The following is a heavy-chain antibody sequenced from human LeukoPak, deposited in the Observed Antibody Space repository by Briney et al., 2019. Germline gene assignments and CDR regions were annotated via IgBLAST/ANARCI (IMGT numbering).Heavy chain of an antibody. D-gene: IGHD6-19*01. J-gene: IGHJ4*02. Sequence: SETLSLTCAVYGGSFSGYYWSWIRQPPGKGLEWIGEINHSGSTDYNPSLKSRVTISVDTSKNQFSLKLSSVTAADTAVYYCARGLRRIAVATDFDYWGQGTLVTVSS. CDR2: INHSGST. CDR1: GGSFSGYY. CDR3: ARGLRRIAVATDFDY. V-gene: IGHV4-34*01.